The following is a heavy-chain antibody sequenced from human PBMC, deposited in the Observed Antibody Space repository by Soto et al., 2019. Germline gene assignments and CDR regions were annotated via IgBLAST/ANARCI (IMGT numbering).Heavy chain of an antibody. CDR3: AKDLRVWPPNYYYYGMDV. CDR2: ISGSGGST. Sequence: GGSLRLSCAASGFTFSSYAMSWVRQAPGKGLEWVSAISGSGGSTYYADSVKGRFTISRDNSKNTLYLQMNSLRAEDTAVYYCAKDLRVWPPNYYYYGMDVWGQGTTVTV. CDR1: GFTFSSYA. V-gene: IGHV3-23*01. J-gene: IGHJ6*02.